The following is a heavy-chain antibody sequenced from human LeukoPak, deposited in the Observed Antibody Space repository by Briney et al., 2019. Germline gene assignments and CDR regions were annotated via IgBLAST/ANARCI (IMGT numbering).Heavy chain of an antibody. Sequence: PGGSLRLSCAASGFTFSSYGMSWVRQAPGMGLEWVSAISGSGGSTYYADSVKGRFTISRDNAKNSLYLQMNSLRAEDTAVYYCARAEWELPYYFDYWGQGTLVTVSS. J-gene: IGHJ4*02. CDR1: GFTFSSYG. D-gene: IGHD1-26*01. CDR3: ARAEWELPYYFDY. CDR2: ISGSGGST. V-gene: IGHV3-23*01.